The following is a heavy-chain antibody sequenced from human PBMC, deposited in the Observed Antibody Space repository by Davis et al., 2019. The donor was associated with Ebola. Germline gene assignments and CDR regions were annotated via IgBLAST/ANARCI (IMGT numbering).Heavy chain of an antibody. CDR3: ARAHGDGYNTGGDY. CDR1: DGSISSGGYY. J-gene: IGHJ4*02. CDR2: IYYSGST. V-gene: IGHV4-31*03. Sequence: PSETLSLTCTVSDGSISSGGYYWSWIRQHPGKGLEWIGYIYYSGSTYYNPSLKSRVTISVDTSKNQFSLKLSSVTAADTAVYYCARAHGDGYNTGGDYWGQGTLVTVSS. D-gene: IGHD5-24*01.